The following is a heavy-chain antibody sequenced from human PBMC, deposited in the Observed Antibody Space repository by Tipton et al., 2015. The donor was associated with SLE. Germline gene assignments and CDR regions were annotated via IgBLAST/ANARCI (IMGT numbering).Heavy chain of an antibody. D-gene: IGHD1-1*01. CDR2: FYYDGST. CDR1: GASFIISTYY. CDR3: ARRDVKLMRGNEF. Sequence: TLSLTCSVSGASFIISTYYWGWIRQPPGKGLEWIGTFYYDGSTYYNPSLKSPVTISVDTSKNQFSLRLTSVTAAVSAVYYCARRDVKLMRGNEFWGQGTLVTVSS. J-gene: IGHJ4*02. V-gene: IGHV4-39*07.